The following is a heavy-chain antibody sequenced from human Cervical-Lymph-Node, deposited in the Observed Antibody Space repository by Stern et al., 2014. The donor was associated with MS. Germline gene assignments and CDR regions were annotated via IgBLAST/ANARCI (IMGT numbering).Heavy chain of an antibody. V-gene: IGHV3-30*03. CDR2: MSFVGGNR. J-gene: IGHJ6*02. CDR3: MGVGDAMHV. Sequence: VQLVESGGGVVQPGRSLTLSCAASGFSLSNSGMHCVRQAPGKGLEWVAVMSFVGGNRKYGDSVKGRFSISRDIANNTLFLQMNSLRPEDTAVYYCMGVGDAMHVWGQGTTVIVSS. CDR1: GFSLSNSG.